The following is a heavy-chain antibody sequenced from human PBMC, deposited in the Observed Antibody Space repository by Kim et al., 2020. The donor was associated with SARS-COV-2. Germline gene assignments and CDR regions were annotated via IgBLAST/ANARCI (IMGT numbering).Heavy chain of an antibody. CDR3: TKAPEGYCRGARCYPLDY. D-gene: IGHD2-15*01. Sequence: GGSLRLSCAASGFTFSSYAMSWVRQSAGRGLEWVAAISNDGVGTYHADSVKGRFTISRDNSKNTLYLQMGSLRVEDTAVYYCTKAPEGYCRGARCYPLDYWAREPWSPSPQ. CDR2: ISNDGVGT. J-gene: IGHJ4*02. CDR1: GFTFSSYA. V-gene: IGHV3-23*01.